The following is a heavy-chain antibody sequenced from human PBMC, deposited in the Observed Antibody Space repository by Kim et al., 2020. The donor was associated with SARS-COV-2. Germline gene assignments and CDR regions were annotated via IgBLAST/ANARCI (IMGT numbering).Heavy chain of an antibody. CDR3: ASFRGGYYYYGMDV. CDR1: GGSISSYY. D-gene: IGHD3-10*01. Sequence: SETLSLTCTVSGGSISSYYWSWIRQPPGKGLEWIGYIYYSGSTNYNPSLKSRVTISVDTSKTQFSLRLSSVTAADTAVYYCASFRGGYYYYGMDVWGQGTTVTVSS. CDR2: IYYSGST. V-gene: IGHV4-59*08. J-gene: IGHJ6*02.